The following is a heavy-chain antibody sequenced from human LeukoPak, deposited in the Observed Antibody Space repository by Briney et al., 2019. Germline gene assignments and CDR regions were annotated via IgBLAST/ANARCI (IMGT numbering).Heavy chain of an antibody. D-gene: IGHD2-21*01. V-gene: IGHV3-48*03. CDR2: ISDSGTAI. Sequence: GGSLRLSCVASGFTFSDYEFNWVRQAPGKGLEWVSYISDSGTAIYYADSFKGRFTISRDNAKNSVYLQMNSLTDEDTAVYHCTRETVSRGGDCYDYWGQGTLVTVSS. J-gene: IGHJ4*02. CDR1: GFTFSDYE. CDR3: TRETVSRGGDCYDY.